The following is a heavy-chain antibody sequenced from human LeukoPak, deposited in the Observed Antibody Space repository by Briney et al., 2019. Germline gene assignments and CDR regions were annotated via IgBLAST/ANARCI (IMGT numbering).Heavy chain of an antibody. CDR2: MNPNSGNT. Sequence: ASVKVSCKASGYTFTSYDINWVRQATGQGLEWMGWMNPNSGNTGYAQKFQGRVTMTRNTSISTAYMELSSLRSEDTAVYYCAKYAGIEVAEADSWGQGTLVTVSS. V-gene: IGHV1-8*01. D-gene: IGHD6-19*01. J-gene: IGHJ4*02. CDR1: GYTFTSYD. CDR3: AKYAGIEVAEADS.